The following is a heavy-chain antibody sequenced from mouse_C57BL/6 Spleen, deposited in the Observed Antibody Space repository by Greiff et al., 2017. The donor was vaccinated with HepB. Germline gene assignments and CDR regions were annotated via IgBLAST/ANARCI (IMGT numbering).Heavy chain of an antibody. V-gene: IGHV1-64*01. CDR1: GYTFTSYW. CDR3: AKGGYEAVGYAMDY. J-gene: IGHJ4*01. CDR2: IHPNSGST. Sequence: VQLQQPGAELVKPGASVKLSCKASGYTFTSYWMPWVKPRPGQGLEWIGMIHPNSGSTNYNEKFKSKATLTVDNSASTAYMQLSSRTSEDSAVYYCAKGGYEAVGYAMDYWGQGTSVTVSS. D-gene: IGHD2-3*01.